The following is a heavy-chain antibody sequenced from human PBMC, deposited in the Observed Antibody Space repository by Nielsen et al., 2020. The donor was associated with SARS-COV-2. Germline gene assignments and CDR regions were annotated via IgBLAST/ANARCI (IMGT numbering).Heavy chain of an antibody. J-gene: IGHJ4*02. CDR3: AAHIAVAGWGGFDY. CDR2: IIPIFGTA. Sequence: SVKVSCKASGGTFSNYAISWVRQAPGQGLEWMGGIIPIFGTANYAQKFQGRVTITADESTSTAYMELSSLRSEDTAVYYCAAHIAVAGWGGFDYWGQGTLVTVSS. D-gene: IGHD6-19*01. CDR1: GGTFSNYA. V-gene: IGHV1-69*13.